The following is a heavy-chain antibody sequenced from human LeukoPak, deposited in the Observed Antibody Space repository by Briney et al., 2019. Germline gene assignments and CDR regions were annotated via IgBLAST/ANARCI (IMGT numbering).Heavy chain of an antibody. V-gene: IGHV4-59*01. CDR1: GGSISSYY. J-gene: IGHJ4*02. CDR2: IYYSGST. Sequence: KPSETLSLTCTVSGGSISSYYWSWIRQPPGKGLEWIGYIYYSGSTNYNPSLKSRVTISVDTSKNQFSLKLSSVTAADTAVYYCARGVAFYFGSGSPNYWGQGTLVTVS. CDR3: ARGVAFYFGSGSPNY. D-gene: IGHD3-10*01.